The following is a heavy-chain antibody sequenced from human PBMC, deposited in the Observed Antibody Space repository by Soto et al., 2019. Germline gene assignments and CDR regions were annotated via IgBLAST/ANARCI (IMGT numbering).Heavy chain of an antibody. CDR1: GYTFTGYY. CDR2: INPNSGGT. Sequence: ASVKVSCKASGYTFTGYYMHWVRQAPGQGLEWMGWINPNSGGTNYAQKFQGRVTMTRDTSISTAYMELSRLRSDDTAVYYCARGSLLEWLPANYFDSWGQGTLVTVSS. J-gene: IGHJ4*02. D-gene: IGHD3-3*01. CDR3: ARGSLLEWLPANYFDS. V-gene: IGHV1-2*02.